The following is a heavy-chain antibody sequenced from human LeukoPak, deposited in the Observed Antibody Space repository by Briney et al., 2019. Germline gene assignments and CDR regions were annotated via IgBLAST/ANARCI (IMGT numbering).Heavy chain of an antibody. CDR3: ARRPAAIDENNWFDP. D-gene: IGHD2-2*02. J-gene: IGHJ5*02. CDR1: GYSFTSYW. CDR2: IYPGDSDT. Sequence: GESLKISCKGSGYSFTSYWIGWVRQMPGKGLEWMGIIYPGDSDTRYSPSFQGQVTISADKSISTAYLQWSSLKASDTAMYYYARRPAAIDENNWFDPWGQGTLVTVSS. V-gene: IGHV5-51*01.